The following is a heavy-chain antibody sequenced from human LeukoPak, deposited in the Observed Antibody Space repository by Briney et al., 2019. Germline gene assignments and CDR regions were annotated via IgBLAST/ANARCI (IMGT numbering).Heavy chain of an antibody. D-gene: IGHD2-21*02. J-gene: IGHJ4*02. CDR2: ISSSSSYI. Sequence: GGSLRLSCAASGFIFSSYSMNWVRQAPGKGLEWVSSISSSSSYIYYADSVKGRFTISRDNAKNSLYLQMNSLGADDTAVYYCARDPSYCGGDRYSDYWGQGTLVTVSS. CDR1: GFIFSSYS. CDR3: ARDPSYCGGDRYSDY. V-gene: IGHV3-21*01.